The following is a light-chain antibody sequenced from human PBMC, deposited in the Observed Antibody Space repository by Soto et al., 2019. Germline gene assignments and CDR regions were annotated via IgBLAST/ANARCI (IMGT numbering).Light chain of an antibody. V-gene: IGLV1-44*01. CDR1: SSNIGTNS. Sequence: QSVLTQPPSASGTPGQRVTISCSGTSSNIGTNSVMWYQHFPGAAPRLLIYNNDQRPSGVPDRFSGSKSGTSASLIISGLQSEDEAAYHCATWDDSLDAPVFGGGTKLTVL. J-gene: IGLJ2*01. CDR2: NND. CDR3: ATWDDSLDAPV.